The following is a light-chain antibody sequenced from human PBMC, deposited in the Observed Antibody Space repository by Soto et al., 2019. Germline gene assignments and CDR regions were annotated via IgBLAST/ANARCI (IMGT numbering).Light chain of an antibody. CDR1: QFLSSY. V-gene: IGKV3-11*01. CDR3: HQRNK. CDR2: DTS. J-gene: IGKJ5*01. Sequence: EVVLTQSPATLSLAPGEISTLSCRASQFLSSYLAWYQQQPGQPPRLLIYDTSNRATGIPARFSGSRSGTDFTLTISSLEPEDFGVYFCHQRNKFGQGTRLEIK.